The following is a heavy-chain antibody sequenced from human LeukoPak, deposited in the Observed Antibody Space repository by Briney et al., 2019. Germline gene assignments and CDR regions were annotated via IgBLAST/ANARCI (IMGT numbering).Heavy chain of an antibody. Sequence: PSETLSLTCTVSGGSISTYYWNWIRQPPGKGLEWIGYIYNSRYTNYSPSLKSRVTISTDTSKNQFSLTVTSVTAADTAVYYCARAVPGTRGAFEIWGQGTLVTVSS. CDR1: GGSISTYY. CDR2: IYNSRYT. V-gene: IGHV4-59*01. J-gene: IGHJ3*02. CDR3: ARAVPGTRGAFEI. D-gene: IGHD1-7*01.